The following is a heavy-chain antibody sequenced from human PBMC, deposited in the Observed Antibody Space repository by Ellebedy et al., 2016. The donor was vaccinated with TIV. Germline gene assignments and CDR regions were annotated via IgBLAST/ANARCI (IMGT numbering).Heavy chain of an antibody. V-gene: IGHV1-69*13. CDR1: GGTFSSYA. Sequence: SVKVSCXASGGTFSSYAISWVRQAPGQGLEWMGGIIPIFGTANYAQKFQGRVTITADESTSTAYMELSSLRSEDTAVYYCARDGLHGDQAFDYWGQGTLVTVSS. J-gene: IGHJ4*02. D-gene: IGHD4-17*01. CDR3: ARDGLHGDQAFDY. CDR2: IIPIFGTA.